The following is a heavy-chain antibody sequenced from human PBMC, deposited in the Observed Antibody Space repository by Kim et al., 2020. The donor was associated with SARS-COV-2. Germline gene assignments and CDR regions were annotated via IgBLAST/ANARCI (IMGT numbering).Heavy chain of an antibody. V-gene: IGHV3-53*01. J-gene: IGHJ4*02. Sequence: DSVKGRFTISRDNSKNTLYLQMNSLRAEDTAVYYCARDQPIAAAGTGLGYWGQGTLVTVSS. CDR3: ARDQPIAAAGTGLGY. D-gene: IGHD6-13*01.